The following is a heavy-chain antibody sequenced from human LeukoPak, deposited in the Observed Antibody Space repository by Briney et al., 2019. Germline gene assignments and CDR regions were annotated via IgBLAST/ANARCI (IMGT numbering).Heavy chain of an antibody. CDR1: GGTFSSYA. Sequence: VASVKVSCKASGGTFSSYAISWVRQAPGQGLEWMGRIIPIFGTANYAQKFQGRVTITTDESTSTAYMELSSLRSEDTAVYYCAIFSVEMATIDAFDIWGQGTMVTVS. J-gene: IGHJ3*02. D-gene: IGHD5-24*01. CDR3: AIFSVEMATIDAFDI. CDR2: IIPIFGTA. V-gene: IGHV1-69*05.